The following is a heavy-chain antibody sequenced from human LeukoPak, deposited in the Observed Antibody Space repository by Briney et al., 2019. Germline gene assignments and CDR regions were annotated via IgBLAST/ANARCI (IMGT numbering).Heavy chain of an antibody. CDR3: ARAYSSSWYPGSYYYYYMDA. Sequence: LVKVSCKASGGTFSSYAISWVRQAPGQGLEWMGGIIPIFGTANYAQKFQGRVTITTDESTSTAYMELSSLRSEDTAVYYCARAYSSSWYPGSYYYYYMDAWGKGTTVTVSS. CDR1: GGTFSSYA. D-gene: IGHD6-13*01. CDR2: IIPIFGTA. J-gene: IGHJ6*03. V-gene: IGHV1-69*05.